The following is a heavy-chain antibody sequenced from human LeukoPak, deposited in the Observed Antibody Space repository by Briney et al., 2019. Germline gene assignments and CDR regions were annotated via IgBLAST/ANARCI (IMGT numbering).Heavy chain of an antibody. V-gene: IGHV1-2*02. CDR2: INPNSGGT. CDR1: GYTFTGYY. CDR3: ARDYDILTGYYSDKTGFDP. J-gene: IGHJ5*02. D-gene: IGHD3-9*01. Sequence: ASVKVSCKASGYTFTGYYMHWVRQAPGQGLEWMGWINPNSGGTNYAQKFQGRVTMTRGTSISTACMELSRLRSDDTAVYYCARDYDILTGYYSDKTGFDPWGQGTLVTVSS.